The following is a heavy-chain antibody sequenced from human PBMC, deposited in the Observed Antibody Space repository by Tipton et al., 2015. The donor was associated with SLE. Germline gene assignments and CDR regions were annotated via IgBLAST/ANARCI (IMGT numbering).Heavy chain of an antibody. CDR3: ARVPRTFCYDYSGHFDY. CDR2: IYYTMSA. CDR1: GGSISSADYY. D-gene: IGHD3-22*01. Sequence: TLSLTCTVSGGSISSADYYWSWIRQHPGKGLEWIGYIYYTMSAYYNPSLKSRVIISLDTSKNHFSLKLSSVTAADTAVYYCARVPRTFCYDYSGHFDYWGPGTLVTVSS. V-gene: IGHV4-31*03. J-gene: IGHJ4*02.